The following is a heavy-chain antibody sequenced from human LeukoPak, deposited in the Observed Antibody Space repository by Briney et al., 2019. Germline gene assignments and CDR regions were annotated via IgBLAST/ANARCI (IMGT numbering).Heavy chain of an antibody. CDR3: AKDLWGNYQLLPYFDY. CDR1: GFTFSSYA. D-gene: IGHD2-2*01. CDR2: ISGSGGST. Sequence: GGSLRLSCAASGFTFSSYAMSWVRQAPGKGLEWVSAISGSGGSTYYADSVKGGLTISRDNSKNTLYLQMNSLRAEDTAVYYCAKDLWGNYQLLPYFDYWGQGTLVTVSS. J-gene: IGHJ4*02. V-gene: IGHV3-23*01.